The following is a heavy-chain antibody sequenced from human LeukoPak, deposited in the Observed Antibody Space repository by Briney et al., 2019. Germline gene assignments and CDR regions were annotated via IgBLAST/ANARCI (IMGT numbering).Heavy chain of an antibody. CDR1: GYTFTSYG. J-gene: IGHJ3*02. D-gene: IGHD2-2*01. V-gene: IGHV1-24*01. CDR2: FDPEDGET. Sequence: ASVKVSCKASGYTFTSYGISWVRQAPGKGLEWMGGFDPEDGETIYAQKFQGRVTMTEDTSTDTAYMELSSLRSEDTAVYYCASLGRMYQLLYAFDIWGQGTMVTVSS. CDR3: ASLGRMYQLLYAFDI.